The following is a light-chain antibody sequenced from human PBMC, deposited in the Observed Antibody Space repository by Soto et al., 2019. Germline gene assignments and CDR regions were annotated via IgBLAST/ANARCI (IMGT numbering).Light chain of an antibody. CDR1: SSDVGNYKY. V-gene: IGLV2-14*01. Sequence: QSVLTQPASVSGSPGQSITISCTGTSSDVGNYKYVSWYQQHPGKAPKLMIYQVTNRPSGVSNRFSGSKSGNTASLTISGLQAEDEADYYCSSYTSSINYVFGTGTKVTV. CDR3: SSYTSSINYV. CDR2: QVT. J-gene: IGLJ1*01.